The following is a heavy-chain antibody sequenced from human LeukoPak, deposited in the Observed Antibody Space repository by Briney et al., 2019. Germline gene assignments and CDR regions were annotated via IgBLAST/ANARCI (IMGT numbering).Heavy chain of an antibody. D-gene: IGHD5-18*01. Sequence: PSETLSRNCAVYGGSFSGYYWGWIRQPPGKGLEWIGEVNHSGSTNYNLSLKSRVTISVDTSKNQFSLKLSSVTAADTAVYYCVRQDSFGPVDYWGQGTLVTVSS. CDR1: GGSFSGYY. V-gene: IGHV4-34*01. J-gene: IGHJ4*02. CDR2: VNHSGST. CDR3: VRQDSFGPVDY.